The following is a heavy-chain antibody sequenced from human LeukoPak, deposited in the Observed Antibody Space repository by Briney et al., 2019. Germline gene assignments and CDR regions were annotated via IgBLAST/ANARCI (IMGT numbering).Heavy chain of an antibody. CDR1: GGSISSSSYY. J-gene: IGHJ5*02. CDR2: IYYSGST. V-gene: IGHV4-39*07. D-gene: IGHD1-14*01. Sequence: SETLSLTCTVSGGSISSSSYYWGWIRQPPGKGLEWIGSIYYSGSTYYNPSLKSRVTISVDTSKNQFSLKLSSVTAADTAVYYCAREVHRASETWGQGTLVTVSS. CDR3: AREVHRASET.